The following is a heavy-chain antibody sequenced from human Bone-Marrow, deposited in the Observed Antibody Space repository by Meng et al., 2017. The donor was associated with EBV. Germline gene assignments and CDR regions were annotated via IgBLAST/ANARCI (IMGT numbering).Heavy chain of an antibody. J-gene: IGHJ5*01. CDR3: AKSRGWDLLAWLDS. CDR2: INSDGRTT. Sequence: QLVESGGGLVQPGGSLRLSCTASGFAFSNHWMQWVRQAPGKGLVWVSRINSDGRTTTYADSVKGRFTISTDKSKNTLFLQMNSLRVEDTAIYYCAKSRGWDLLAWLDSWGHGTLVTVSS. CDR1: GFAFSNHW. V-gene: IGHV3-74*01. D-gene: IGHD2-15*01.